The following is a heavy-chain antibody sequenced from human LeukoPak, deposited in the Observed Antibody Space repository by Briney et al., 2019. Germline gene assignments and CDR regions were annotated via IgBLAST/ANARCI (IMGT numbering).Heavy chain of an antibody. V-gene: IGHV4-4*07. CDR1: GRSISSYS. Sequence: PSETLSLTCALSGRSISSYSMRWIRQPAGKGLEWIGRIYTSGSTNYNPPLKSRVTKSVDTSKNLFFMKLSSVTAADTAVYYCARAFSGWHGGDYWGQGTLVTVSS. CDR2: IYTSGST. CDR3: ARAFSGWHGGDY. J-gene: IGHJ4*02. D-gene: IGHD3-22*01.